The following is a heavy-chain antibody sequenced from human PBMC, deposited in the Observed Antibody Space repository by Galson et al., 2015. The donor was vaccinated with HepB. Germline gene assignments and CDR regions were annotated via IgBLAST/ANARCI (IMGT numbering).Heavy chain of an antibody. D-gene: IGHD3-10*01. Sequence: SVKVSCKASGYTFGDSGIIWVRQAPGQGLEWMGWISPYNANTNYAQKFRGGVTLTTVTSTTTAYMELRSLRSADTAIYYCARYRWFGELMEPRDAFDIWGQGATVTVSS. CDR2: ISPYNANT. J-gene: IGHJ3*02. CDR3: ARYRWFGELMEPRDAFDI. CDR1: GYTFGDSG. V-gene: IGHV1-18*01.